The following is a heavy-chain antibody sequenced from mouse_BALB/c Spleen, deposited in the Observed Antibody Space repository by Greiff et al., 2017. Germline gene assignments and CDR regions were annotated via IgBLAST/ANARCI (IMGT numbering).Heavy chain of an antibody. J-gene: IGHJ3*01. CDR1: GFTFSSYG. V-gene: IGHV5-6-3*01. D-gene: IGHD1-1*01. CDR3: ARGDYYGSGAY. Sequence: EVQLQESGGGLVQPGGSLKLSCAASGFTFSSYGMSWVRQTPDKRLELVATINSNGGSTYYPDSVKGRFTISRDNAKNTLYLQMSSLKSEDTAMYYCARGDYYGSGAYWGQGTLVTVSA. CDR2: INSNGGST.